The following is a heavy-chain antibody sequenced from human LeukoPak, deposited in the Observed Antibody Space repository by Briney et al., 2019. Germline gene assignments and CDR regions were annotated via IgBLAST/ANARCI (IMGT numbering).Heavy chain of an antibody. J-gene: IGHJ4*02. CDR2: ISAYNGNT. V-gene: IGHV1-18*01. CDR1: GGTFTSYA. D-gene: IGHD2-15*01. CDR3: ARYCSGGSCYGIDY. Sequence: ASVKVSCKTSGGTFTSYAISWVRQAPGQGLEWMGWISAYNGNTNYAQKLQGRVTMTTDTSTSTAYMELRSLRSDDTAVYYCARYCSGGSCYGIDYWGQGTLVTVSS.